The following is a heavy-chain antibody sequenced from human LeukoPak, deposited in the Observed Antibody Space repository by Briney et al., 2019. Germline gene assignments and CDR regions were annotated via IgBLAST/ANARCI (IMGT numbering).Heavy chain of an antibody. CDR2: ISGSGGST. J-gene: IGHJ4*02. D-gene: IGHD4-17*01. CDR3: AKATRRATVTTFDY. V-gene: IGHV3-23*01. CDR1: GVTLSSYA. Sequence: GGSLRLSCAASGVTLSSYAMSWARQAPGKGLEWVSAISGSGGSTYYADSVKGRFTISRDNSKNTLYLQMNSLRAEDTAVYYCAKATRRATVTTFDYWGQGTLVTVSS.